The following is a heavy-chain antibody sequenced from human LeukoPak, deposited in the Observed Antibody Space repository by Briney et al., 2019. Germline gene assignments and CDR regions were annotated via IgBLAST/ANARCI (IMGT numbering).Heavy chain of an antibody. CDR2: ISGSGGST. J-gene: IGHJ5*02. V-gene: IGHV3-23*01. CDR3: ANEDWFDP. Sequence: AGGSLRLSCAASGFTFSSYAMSWVRQAPGKGLEWVSSISGSGGSTYSADSVKGRFTISRDNSRNTLYLQMNSLRAEDTAVYYCANEDWFDPWGQGTLVTVSS. CDR1: GFTFSSYA.